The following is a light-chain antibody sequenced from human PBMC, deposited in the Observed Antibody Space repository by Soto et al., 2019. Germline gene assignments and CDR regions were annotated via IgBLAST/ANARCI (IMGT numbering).Light chain of an antibody. CDR2: DVA. CDR3: SSLTGFNSFV. J-gene: IGLJ1*01. V-gene: IGLV2-14*01. Sequence: QSVLAQPASVSGSPGQSITISCTGTSSDVGGYNFVSWYQQHPGKAPKLMIYDVANRPSGVSHRFSGSKSGNTASLTISGLQAEDEADYYCSSLTGFNSFVCGTGTKVTV. CDR1: SSDVGGYNF.